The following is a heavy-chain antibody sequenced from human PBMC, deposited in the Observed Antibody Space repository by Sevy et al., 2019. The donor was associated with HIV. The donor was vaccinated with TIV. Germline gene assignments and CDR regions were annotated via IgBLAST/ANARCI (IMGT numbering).Heavy chain of an antibody. Sequence: GGSLRLSCAASGFTFSRYSMNWVRQAPGKGLEWVSSISSSSSYIYYADSVKGRFTISRDNDKNSPYLQMNSLRAEDTDVSDCSCDGGCRSTSCTLYFDYWGQGTLVTVSS. D-gene: IGHD2-2*01. J-gene: IGHJ4*02. CDR2: ISSSSSYI. CDR1: GFTFSRYS. V-gene: IGHV3-21*01. CDR3: SCDGGCRSTSCTLYFDY.